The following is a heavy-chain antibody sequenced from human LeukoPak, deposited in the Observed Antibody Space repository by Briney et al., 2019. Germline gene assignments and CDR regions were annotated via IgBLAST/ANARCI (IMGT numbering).Heavy chain of an antibody. D-gene: IGHD4-17*01. CDR3: ARGATVSTYYFDY. V-gene: IGHV3-48*02. CDR2: ISSSSSTI. J-gene: IGHJ4*02. CDR1: GFTFSSYS. Sequence: PGGSLRLSCAASGFTFSSYSMNWVRQAPGKGLEWVSYISSSSSTIYYADSVKGRFTISRDNAKNSLYLQMNSLRDEDTAVYCCARGATVSTYYFDYWGQGTLVTVSS.